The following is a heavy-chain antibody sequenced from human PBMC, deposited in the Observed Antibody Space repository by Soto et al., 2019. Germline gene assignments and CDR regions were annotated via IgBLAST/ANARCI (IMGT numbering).Heavy chain of an antibody. J-gene: IGHJ6*02. V-gene: IGHV3-21*01. CDR1: GFTLSSYS. CDR2: ISSSSSYI. CDR3: ASQTSGYYYYGMDV. Sequence: EVQLVESGGGLVKPGGSLRLSCAASGFTLSSYSMNWVRQAPGKGLEWVSSISSSSSYIHYADSVKGRFTISRDNAKNSLYLQMNSLSAEDTAVDYWASQTSGYYYYGMDVWGQGTTVTVSS.